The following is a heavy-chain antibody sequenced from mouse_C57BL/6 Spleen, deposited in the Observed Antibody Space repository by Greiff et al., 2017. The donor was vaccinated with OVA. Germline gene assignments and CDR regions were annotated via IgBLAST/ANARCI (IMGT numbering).Heavy chain of an antibody. J-gene: IGHJ2*01. V-gene: IGHV14-3*01. CDR3: ARDSGEAAQATRLDY. Sequence: EVQLQQSVAELVRPGASVKLSCTASGFNIKNTYMHWVKQRPEQGLEWIGRIDPANGTTKYAPKFQGKAPITADTSSNTAYLQLSSLTSEDTAIYYGARDSGEAAQATRLDYWGQGTTLTVSS. CDR2: IDPANGTT. CDR1: GFNIKNTY. D-gene: IGHD3-2*02.